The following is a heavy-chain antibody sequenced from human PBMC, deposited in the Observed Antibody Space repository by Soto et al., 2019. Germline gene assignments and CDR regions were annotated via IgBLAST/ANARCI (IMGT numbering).Heavy chain of an antibody. CDR3: VSLPITIFGVVPYYYYGMDV. V-gene: IGHV3-66*01. CDR1: GFTVSSNY. Sequence: PGGSLRLSCAASGFTVSSNYMSWVRQAPGKGLEWVSVIYSGGSTYYADSVKGRFTISRDNSKNTLYLQMNSLRAEDTAVYYCVSLPITIFGVVPYYYYGMDVWGQGTTVTVSS. D-gene: IGHD3-3*01. J-gene: IGHJ6*02. CDR2: IYSGGST.